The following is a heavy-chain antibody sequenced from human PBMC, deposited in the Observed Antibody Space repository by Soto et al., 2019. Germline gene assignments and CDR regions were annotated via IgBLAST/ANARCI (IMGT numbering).Heavy chain of an antibody. CDR1: GFTFSSYS. CDR2: ISSSSSYI. J-gene: IGHJ6*03. V-gene: IGHV3-21*01. D-gene: IGHD3-16*02. Sequence: GGSLRLSCAASGFTFSSYSMNWVRQAPGKGLEWVSSISSSSSYIYYADSVKGRFTISRDNAKNSLYLQMNSLRAEDTAVYYCARGRRDYIWGSYRSPPGYYYYYMDVWGKGTTVTVSS. CDR3: ARGRRDYIWGSYRSPPGYYYYYMDV.